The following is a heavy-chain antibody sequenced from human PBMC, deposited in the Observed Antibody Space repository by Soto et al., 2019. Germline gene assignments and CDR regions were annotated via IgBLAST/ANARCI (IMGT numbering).Heavy chain of an antibody. D-gene: IGHD6-13*01. CDR2: INHSGST. Sequence: KSSETLSLTCAVYGGSFSGYYWSWIRQPPGKGLEWIGEINHSGSTNYNPSLKSRVTISVDTSKNQFSLKLSSVTAADTAVYYCARGTSEIAAAGGYYYGMDVWGQGTTVTVSS. V-gene: IGHV4-34*01. J-gene: IGHJ6*02. CDR1: GGSFSGYY. CDR3: ARGTSEIAAAGGYYYGMDV.